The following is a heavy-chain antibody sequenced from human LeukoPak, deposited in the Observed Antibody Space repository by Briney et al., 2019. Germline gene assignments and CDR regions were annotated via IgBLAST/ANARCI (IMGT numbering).Heavy chain of an antibody. CDR2: IYASGNT. CDR3: ARLNRSLDCSSTSCYTKRYYFDY. D-gene: IGHD2-2*01. Sequence: SETLSLTCTVSGGSISSDNYSWSWVRQPAGKGLEWIGRIYASGNTNYNPSLKSRVTISVDTSKNQFSLKLSSVTAADTAVYYCARLNRSLDCSSTSCYTKRYYFDYWGQGTLVTVSS. V-gene: IGHV4-61*02. J-gene: IGHJ4*02. CDR1: GGSISSDNYS.